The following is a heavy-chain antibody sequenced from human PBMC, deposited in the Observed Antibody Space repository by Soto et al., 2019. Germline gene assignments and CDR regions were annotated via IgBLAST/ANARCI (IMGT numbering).Heavy chain of an antibody. D-gene: IGHD3-22*01. V-gene: IGHV1-69*02. CDR1: GGTFSSYT. CDR2: IIPILGVA. CDR3: ALNYCDTEPY. Sequence: QVQLVQSGADVKKPGSSVKVSCKASGGTFSSYTISWVRQAPGQGLEWMGRIIPILGVANYAHKFQGRVTITADKSTSTAYMELSSLRAEDTAMYYGALNYCDTEPYWGPGTMVTVSS. J-gene: IGHJ3*01.